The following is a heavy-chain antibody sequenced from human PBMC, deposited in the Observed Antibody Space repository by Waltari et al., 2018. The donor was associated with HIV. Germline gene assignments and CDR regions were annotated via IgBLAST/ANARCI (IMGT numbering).Heavy chain of an antibody. V-gene: IGHV4-39*07. CDR1: GGSVTSSTYY. D-gene: IGHD4-17*01. Sequence: QLQLQESGPGLVKPSETLSLTCTVSGGSVTSSTYYWGWIRQAPGRGLEWIGAISYSGSAYYNPFLESRVTISLDTSKNQFSLKLQSVTAADTAVYYCAGAPNGDFSWLDPWGQGTLVTVSS. CDR3: AGAPNGDFSWLDP. J-gene: IGHJ5*02. CDR2: ISYSGSA.